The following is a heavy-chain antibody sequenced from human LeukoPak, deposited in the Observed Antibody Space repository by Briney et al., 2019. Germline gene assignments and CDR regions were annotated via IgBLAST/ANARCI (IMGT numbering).Heavy chain of an antibody. V-gene: IGHV3-11*04. CDR1: GFTVYNNY. J-gene: IGHJ4*02. CDR3: VRGGYTYGLDF. Sequence: GGSLRLSCEASGFTVYNNYMGWVRQAPGKGPEWIAYISNLGRAIYYGDSVKGRFTISRDTAENSVALHMTSLRTEDTAMYYCVRGGYTYGLDFWGQGTLVTVSS. D-gene: IGHD5-18*01. CDR2: ISNLGRAI.